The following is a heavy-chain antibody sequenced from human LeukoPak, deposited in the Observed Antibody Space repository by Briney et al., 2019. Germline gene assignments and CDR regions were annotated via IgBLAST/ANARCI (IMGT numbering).Heavy chain of an antibody. J-gene: IGHJ3*02. D-gene: IGHD3-3*01. V-gene: IGHV3-48*01. CDR1: GFTFSSYS. CDR3: ARDTSGGQSRIIYDFWSGYYKGWMLDI. Sequence: PGGSLRLSCAASGFTFSSYSMNWVRQAPGKGLEWVSYTSSSSSTIYYADSVKGRFTISRDNAKNSLYLQMNSLRAEDTAVYYCARDTSGGQSRIIYDFWSGYYKGWMLDIWGQGTMVTVSS. CDR2: TSSSSSTI.